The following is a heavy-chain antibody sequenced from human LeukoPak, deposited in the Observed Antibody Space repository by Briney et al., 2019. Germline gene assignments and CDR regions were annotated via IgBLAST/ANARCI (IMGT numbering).Heavy chain of an antibody. CDR3: ARDSSAVAGRFDY. CDR1: GFTFSSYG. D-gene: IGHD6-19*01. CDR2: IWYDGSNK. J-gene: IGHJ4*02. Sequence: PGRSLRLSCAASGFTFSSYGMHWVRQAPGKGLEWVAVIWYDGSNKYYADSVKGRFTISRDNSKNTLYLQMNSLRAEDTAVYYCARDSSAVAGRFDYWGQGTLVTVSS. V-gene: IGHV3-33*01.